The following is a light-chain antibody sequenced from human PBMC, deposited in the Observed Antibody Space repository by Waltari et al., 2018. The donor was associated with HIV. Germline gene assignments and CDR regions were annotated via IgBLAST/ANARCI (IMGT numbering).Light chain of an antibody. Sequence: DIQMTQSPSSVSASVGDSVTITCRASQGIGSWLACYQHKPGKAPKLLIFAASNLQSGVPSRFSGSGSGTDFTLTISSLQPEDFATYYCQQANSFPFAFGPGTKVDVK. V-gene: IGKV1-12*01. CDR1: QGIGSW. J-gene: IGKJ3*01. CDR2: AAS. CDR3: QQANSFPFA.